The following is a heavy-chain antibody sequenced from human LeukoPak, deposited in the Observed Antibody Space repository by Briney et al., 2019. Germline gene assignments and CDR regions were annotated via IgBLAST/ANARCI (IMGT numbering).Heavy chain of an antibody. CDR1: GFTFDDYA. D-gene: IGHD5-12*01. J-gene: IGHJ4*02. CDR3: AINGGGDSGYGNFDY. V-gene: IGHV3-9*01. CDR2: INWKSDSI. Sequence: GGSLRLSCAVSGFTFDDYARHWVRQVPGKGLEWGSGINWKSDSIGYADSVKCRVTTSRDNAKNSLYLQMNSLRAEDTAFYYCAINGGGDSGYGNFDYWGQGTLVTVSS.